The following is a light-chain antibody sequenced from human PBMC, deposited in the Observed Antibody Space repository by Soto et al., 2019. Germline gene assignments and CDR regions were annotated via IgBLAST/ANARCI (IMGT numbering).Light chain of an antibody. CDR1: QGIRND. V-gene: IGKV1-17*01. CDR3: QQFNSYPIT. Sequence: IQLTQSPCARAALAGGGGPSACRASQGIRNDLGWYQQKPGKAPKRLIYAASSLQSGVPSRFSGSGSGTEFTLTIGGLQPDDFATYYCQQFNSYPITFGQGTQLEIK. J-gene: IGKJ5*01. CDR2: AAS.